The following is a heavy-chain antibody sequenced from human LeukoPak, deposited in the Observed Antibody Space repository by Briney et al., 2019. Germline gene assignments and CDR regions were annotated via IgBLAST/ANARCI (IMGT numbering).Heavy chain of an antibody. J-gene: IGHJ4*02. Sequence: GGSLRLSCAASGFTFSIYAMHWVRQAPGKGLKWVAVISYDGSNKYYADSVKGRFTISRDNSKNTLYLQMNSLRAEDTAVYYCAREVGATFDYWGQGTLVTVSS. CDR3: AREVGATFDY. D-gene: IGHD1-26*01. V-gene: IGHV3-30-3*01. CDR2: ISYDGSNK. CDR1: GFTFSIYA.